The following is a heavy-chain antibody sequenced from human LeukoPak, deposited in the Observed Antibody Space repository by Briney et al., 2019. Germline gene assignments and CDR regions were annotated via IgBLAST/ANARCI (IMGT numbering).Heavy chain of an antibody. CDR2: ISDSGIT. D-gene: IGHD2-15*01. CDR1: GDSVSSGY. V-gene: IGHV4-4*09. Sequence: SETLSLICTVSGDSVSSGYWTWIRQSPEKGLEWIGYISDSGITDYNPSLKSRLSVDTSDNQFSLNLNSVTAADTAVYYCAGRGHRYSRDWGQGILVTVSS. J-gene: IGHJ1*01. CDR3: AGRGHRYSRD.